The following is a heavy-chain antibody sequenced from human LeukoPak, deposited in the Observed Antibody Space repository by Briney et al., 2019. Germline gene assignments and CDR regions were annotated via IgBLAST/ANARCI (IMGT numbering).Heavy chain of an antibody. J-gene: IGHJ5*02. CDR3: ARIIAAAGRQDWFDP. D-gene: IGHD6-13*01. V-gene: IGHV4-59*01. CDR2: IYYSGST. Sequence: PSETLSLTCTVSGGSISSYYWSWIRQPPGKGLEWIGYIYYSGSTNYNPSLKSRVTISVDTSKNQFSLMLSPVTAADTAVYYCARIIAAAGRQDWFDPWGQGTLVTVSS. CDR1: GGSISSYY.